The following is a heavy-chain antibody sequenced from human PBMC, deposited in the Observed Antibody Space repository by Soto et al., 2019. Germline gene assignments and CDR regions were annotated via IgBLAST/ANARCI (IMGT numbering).Heavy chain of an antibody. CDR1: GFTFTSSA. Sequence: SVKVSCKASGFTFTSSAMQWVRQARGQRLEWIGWIVVGSGNTNYAQKFQERVTITRDMSTSTAYMELSSLRSEDTAVYYCATHYSNRFGLDYWGQGTLVTVSS. J-gene: IGHJ4*02. CDR3: ATHYSNRFGLDY. V-gene: IGHV1-58*02. D-gene: IGHD4-4*01. CDR2: IVVGSGNT.